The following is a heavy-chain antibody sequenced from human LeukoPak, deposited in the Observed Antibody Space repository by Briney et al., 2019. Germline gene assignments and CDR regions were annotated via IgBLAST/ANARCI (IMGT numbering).Heavy chain of an antibody. V-gene: IGHV3-21*01. CDR2: ISSSSSYI. CDR1: GFTFSSYS. D-gene: IGHD2-2*01. CDR3: AKDRDVVVPAEADY. Sequence: GGSLRLSCAASGFTFSSYSMNWVRQAPGKGLEWVSSISSSSSYIYYADSVKGRFTISRDNSKNTLYLQMNSLRAEDTAVYYCAKDRDVVVPAEADYWGQGTLVTVSS. J-gene: IGHJ4*02.